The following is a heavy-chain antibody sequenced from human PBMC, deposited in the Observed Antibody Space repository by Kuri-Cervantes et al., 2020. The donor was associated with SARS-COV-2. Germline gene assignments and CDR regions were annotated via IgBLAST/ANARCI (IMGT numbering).Heavy chain of an antibody. J-gene: IGHJ2*01. D-gene: IGHD3-16*01. CDR3: GRGPNGGGMRWHFDL. Sequence: ASVTVSCKASVYSFINYYVHWVRQAPGQGLEWVGVINPGAAGNTNYAQRLQRRVTMTRDTSTSTVYMELSSLKSEDTSVYYCGRGPNGGGMRWHFDLWGRGTLVTVSS. V-gene: IGHV1-46*01. CDR2: INPGAAGNT. CDR1: VYSFINYY.